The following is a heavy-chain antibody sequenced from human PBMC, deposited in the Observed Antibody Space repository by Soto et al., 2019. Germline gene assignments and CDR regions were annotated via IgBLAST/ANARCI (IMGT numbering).Heavy chain of an antibody. D-gene: IGHD3-3*01. V-gene: IGHV3-49*03. CDR3: TRETSPIFGVVTFNWFDP. Sequence: QPGGSLRLSCTASGFTFGDYAMSWFRQAPGKGLEWVGFIRSKAYGGTTEYAASVKGRFTISRDDSKSIAYLQMNSLKTEDTAVYYCTRETSPIFGVVTFNWFDPWGQGTLVTVSS. CDR2: IRSKAYGGTT. J-gene: IGHJ5*02. CDR1: GFTFGDYA.